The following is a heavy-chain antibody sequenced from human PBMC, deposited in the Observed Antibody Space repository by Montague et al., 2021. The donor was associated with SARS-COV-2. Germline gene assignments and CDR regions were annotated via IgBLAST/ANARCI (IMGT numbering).Heavy chain of an antibody. CDR1: GGSISSYY. Sequence: SETLSLTCTVSGGSISSYYWSWIRQPAGKGLEWIGRIYSSGSTNYNPSLKSRVTMSVDTSRNQFSLKLTSVTAADTAVYYCARGRRSLGTGEIRSGKDWFDAWGQGTLVTVSS. D-gene: IGHD3-10*01. CDR3: ARGRRSLGTGEIRSGKDWFDA. V-gene: IGHV4-4*07. CDR2: IYSSGST. J-gene: IGHJ5*02.